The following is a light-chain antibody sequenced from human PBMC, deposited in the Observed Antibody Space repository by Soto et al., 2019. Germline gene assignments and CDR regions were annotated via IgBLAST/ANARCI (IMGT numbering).Light chain of an antibody. Sequence: QAVLTQPPSASGTPGQRITISCSGSSSNIGSHSVNWYQQLPGTAPKLLIYRSSQRPSGVPDRFSGSKSGTSASLAIRGLQSGDEADYYCALWDDSLNGPVFGGGTQLTVL. V-gene: IGLV1-44*01. J-gene: IGLJ3*02. CDR1: SSNIGSHS. CDR2: RSS. CDR3: ALWDDSLNGPV.